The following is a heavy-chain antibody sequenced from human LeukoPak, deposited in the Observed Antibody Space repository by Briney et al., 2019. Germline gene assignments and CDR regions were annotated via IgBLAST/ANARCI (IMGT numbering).Heavy chain of an antibody. Sequence: GGSLRLSCAASGFTFSSYSMNWVRQAPGKGLEWVSYISSSSSTIYYADSVKGRFTISRDNAKNSLYLQMDSLRAEDTAVYYCARDFPLYYDSSGLEDADYWGQGTLVTVSS. CDR2: ISSSSSTI. J-gene: IGHJ4*02. CDR3: ARDFPLYYDSSGLEDADY. CDR1: GFTFSSYS. D-gene: IGHD3-22*01. V-gene: IGHV3-48*01.